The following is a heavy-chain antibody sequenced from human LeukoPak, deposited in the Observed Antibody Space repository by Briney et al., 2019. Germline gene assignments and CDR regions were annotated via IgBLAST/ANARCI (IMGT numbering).Heavy chain of an antibody. D-gene: IGHD3-10*01. Sequence: SSSCSTIYYADSVKGRFTISRDNAKNSLYLQMNSLRAEDTAVYYCARDIAVRGDRAFDIWGQGTMVTVSS. J-gene: IGHJ3*02. V-gene: IGHV3-11*01. CDR3: ARDIAVRGDRAFDI. CDR2: SSSCSTI.